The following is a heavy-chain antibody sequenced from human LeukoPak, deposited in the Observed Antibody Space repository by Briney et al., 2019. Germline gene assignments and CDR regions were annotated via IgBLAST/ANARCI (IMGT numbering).Heavy chain of an antibody. CDR2: ITPFNGNT. CDR1: GYTSTYRY. D-gene: IGHD6-19*01. Sequence: EASVKVSCKASGYTSTYRYLHWVRQAPGQALEWMGWITPFNGNTNYAQKFQDRVTITRDRSMSTAYMELSSLRSEDTAMYYCASLGRSGSSGFDYWGQGTLVTVSS. CDR3: ASLGRSGSSGFDY. V-gene: IGHV1-45*02. J-gene: IGHJ4*02.